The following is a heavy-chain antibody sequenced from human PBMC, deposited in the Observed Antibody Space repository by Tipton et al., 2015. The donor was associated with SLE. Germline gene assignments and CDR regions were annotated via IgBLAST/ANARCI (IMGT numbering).Heavy chain of an antibody. V-gene: IGHV4-39*01. CDR2: IYYSGST. CDR3: ARRGSDSSPG. Sequence: TLSLTCTVSGGSISSSSYYWGWIRQPPGKGLEWIGSIYYSGSTYYNPSLKSRVTISVDTSKNQFSLKLSSVTAADTAVYYCARRGSDSSPGWGQGTLVTVSS. J-gene: IGHJ4*02. CDR1: GGSISSSSYY. D-gene: IGHD6-19*01.